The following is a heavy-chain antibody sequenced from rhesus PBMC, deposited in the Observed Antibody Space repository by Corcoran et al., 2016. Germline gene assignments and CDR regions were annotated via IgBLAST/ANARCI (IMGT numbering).Heavy chain of an antibody. V-gene: IGHV3-178*01. CDR2: ISNGGGST. Sequence: EVQLVESGGGLAKPGGSLRLSCAASGFTFSDYYMDWVRQAPGKGLEWVSLISNGGGSTWYGDSVKGRCTISRENAKDTLYLQMNSLRAEDTAVYYCARGLPYSSGWSLFDYWGQGVLVTVSS. CDR1: GFTFSDYY. D-gene: IGHD6S26*01. CDR3: ARGLPYSSGWSLFDY. J-gene: IGHJ4*01.